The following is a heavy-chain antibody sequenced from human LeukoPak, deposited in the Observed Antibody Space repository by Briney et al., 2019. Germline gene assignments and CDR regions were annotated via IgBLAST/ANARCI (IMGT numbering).Heavy chain of an antibody. V-gene: IGHV3-30*02. D-gene: IGHD1-26*01. CDR2: IGHDGSHK. J-gene: IGHJ6*03. CDR3: AKDLGATAPYYMDV. Sequence: GGSLRLSCAASGVAFRTYGIHWVRQAPGKGLEWVAFIGHDGSHKFYTASVKGRFTISRDNSKNTLLLQMISLRVEDTALYYCAKDLGATAPYYMDVWGRGTTVTV. CDR1: GVAFRTYG.